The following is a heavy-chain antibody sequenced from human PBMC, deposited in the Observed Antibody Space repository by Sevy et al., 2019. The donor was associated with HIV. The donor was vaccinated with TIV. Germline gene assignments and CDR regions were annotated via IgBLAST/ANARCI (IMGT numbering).Heavy chain of an antibody. V-gene: IGHV5-51*01. CDR2: IYPRDSDT. CDR1: GYSFTSYW. J-gene: IGHJ3*02. CDR3: ATAITAAGYAFDI. Sequence: GESLKISCKASGYSFTSYWIGWVRQMPGKGLGWMGIIYPRDSDTRYSPSFEGQVTISADKSISTAYLQWRRLKASDTAMYYCATAITAAGYAFDIWGQGTLVTVSS. D-gene: IGHD6-13*01.